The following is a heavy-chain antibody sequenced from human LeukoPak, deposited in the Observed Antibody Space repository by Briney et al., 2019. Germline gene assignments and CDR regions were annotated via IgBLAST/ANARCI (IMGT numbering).Heavy chain of an antibody. J-gene: IGHJ6*02. V-gene: IGHV4-39*02. Sequence: PSETLSLTCTVSGGSIRTDVSYWAWIRQPPGKGLEWIVSIYIDGITHYDSSLQSRVTLSIDTSKNHFSLRLTSVTAADTAVFYCASLFTRAWEDRYGMDVWGQGTAVTVSS. CDR2: IYIDGIT. CDR3: ASLFTRAWEDRYGMDV. D-gene: IGHD1-26*01. CDR1: GGSIRTDVSY.